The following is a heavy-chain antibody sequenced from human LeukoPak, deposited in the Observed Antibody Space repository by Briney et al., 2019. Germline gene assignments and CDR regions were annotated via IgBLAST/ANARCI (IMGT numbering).Heavy chain of an antibody. CDR3: AKDYVWGSYRFMSHYYFDY. CDR1: GFTFSSYA. V-gene: IGHV3-23*01. CDR2: ISGSGGST. J-gene: IGHJ4*02. D-gene: IGHD3-16*02. Sequence: PGGSLRLSCAASGFTFSSYAMSWVRQAPGKGLEWVSAISGSGGSTYYADSVKGRFTISRDNSKNTLYLQMNSLRAEDTAVYYYAKDYVWGSYRFMSHYYFDYWGQGTLVTVSS.